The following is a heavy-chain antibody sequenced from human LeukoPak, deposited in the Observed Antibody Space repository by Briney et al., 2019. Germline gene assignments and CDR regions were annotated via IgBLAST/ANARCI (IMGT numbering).Heavy chain of an antibody. D-gene: IGHD2/OR15-2a*01. CDR3: ARHAFLKYGYSDY. J-gene: IGHJ4*02. CDR2: IYYSGST. V-gene: IGHV4-39*01. Sequence: SETLSLTCTVSGGSISSSSYYWGWIRQPPGKGLEWIGSIYYSGSTYYNPSLKSRVTISVDTSKNQFSLKLSSVTAADTAVYYCARHAFLKYGYSDYWGQGTLVTVSS. CDR1: GGSISSSSYY.